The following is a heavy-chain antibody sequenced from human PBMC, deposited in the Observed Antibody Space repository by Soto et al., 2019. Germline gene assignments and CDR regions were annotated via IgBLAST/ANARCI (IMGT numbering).Heavy chain of an antibody. CDR3: AKDTEYSSGWYYFDY. J-gene: IGHJ4*02. D-gene: IGHD6-19*01. CDR1: GFTFSSYA. Sequence: EVQLLESGGGLVQPGGSMRLSCAASGFTFSSYAMSWVRQAPGKGLEWVSAISGSGGSTYYAASVKGRFTISRDNSKNTLYLQMNSLRAGDTAVYYCAKDTEYSSGWYYFDYWGQGNLVTVAS. CDR2: ISGSGGST. V-gene: IGHV3-23*01.